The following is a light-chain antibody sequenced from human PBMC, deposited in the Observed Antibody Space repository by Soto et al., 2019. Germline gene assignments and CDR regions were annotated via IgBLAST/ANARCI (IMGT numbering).Light chain of an antibody. CDR1: ENVGTN. J-gene: IGKJ4*01. CDR2: GSP. CDR3: QQYNNWGLS. V-gene: IGKV3D-15*01. Sequence: IVMTQSPATLSVSPGEGVTLSCRASENVGTNLAWYQQKPGQAPRLLMYGSPTRATGIPATFSGSGSGTEFTLTISSLQSEESAVYYCQQYNNWGLSFGGGTRVEIK.